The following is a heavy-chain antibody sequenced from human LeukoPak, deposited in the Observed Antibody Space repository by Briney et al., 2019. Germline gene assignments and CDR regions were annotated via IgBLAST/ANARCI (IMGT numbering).Heavy chain of an antibody. CDR3: ARDSYYGSGSYYRYTFDY. CDR1: GFTVSSNY. D-gene: IGHD3-10*01. J-gene: IGHJ4*02. Sequence: PGGSLRLSCAASGFTVSSNYMSWVRQAPGKGLEWVSVIYSGGTTYYADSVKGRFTISRDNSKNTLYLQMNSLRAEDAAVYYCARDSYYGSGSYYRYTFDYWGQGTLVTGSS. V-gene: IGHV3-53*01. CDR2: IYSGGTT.